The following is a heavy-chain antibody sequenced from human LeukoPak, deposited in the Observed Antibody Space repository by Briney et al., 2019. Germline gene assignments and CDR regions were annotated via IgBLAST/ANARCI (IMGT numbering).Heavy chain of an antibody. V-gene: IGHV4-39*07. D-gene: IGHD3-10*01. CDR2: IYYSGST. J-gene: IGHJ4*02. CDR1: GGSISSGSYY. CDR3: ARDPKSSPGGFDY. Sequence: TSETLSLTCTVSGGSISSGSYYWSWIRQPAGKGLEWIGSIYYSGSTYYNPSLKSRVTISVDTSKNQFSLKLSSVTAADTAVYYCARDPKSSPGGFDYWGQGTLVTVSS.